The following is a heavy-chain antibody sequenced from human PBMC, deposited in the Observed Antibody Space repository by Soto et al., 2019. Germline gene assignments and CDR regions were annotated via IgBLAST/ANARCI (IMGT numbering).Heavy chain of an antibody. J-gene: IGHJ6*02. Sequence: QVQLVQSGDEVKKPGASVKVSCKASGYIFVNYGIAWVRQAPGQGLEWMGWISPYTGNTHSATKVQGRLTMTTDTSTSTANMDLGSLTSDETAVYYCVMVDNYVTPTPQDVWGQGTTGTVSS. V-gene: IGHV1-18*01. D-gene: IGHD3-16*01. CDR1: GYIFVNYG. CDR2: ISPYTGNT. CDR3: VMVDNYVTPTPQDV.